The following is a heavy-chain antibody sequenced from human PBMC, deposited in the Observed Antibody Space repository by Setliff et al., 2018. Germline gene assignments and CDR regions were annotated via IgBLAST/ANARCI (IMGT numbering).Heavy chain of an antibody. CDR2: VLPSGAT. V-gene: IGHV4-59*01. Sequence: SETLSLTCTVSGDSMSGASIWSWIRQPPGKGLEFMGYVLPSGATKYDPSLKSRLTISVDTAQNQFSLKLSSVTAADTAIYYCARGGTYRYFDYWGQGTLVTVSS. CDR3: ARGGTYRYFDY. CDR1: GDSMSGAS. J-gene: IGHJ4*02.